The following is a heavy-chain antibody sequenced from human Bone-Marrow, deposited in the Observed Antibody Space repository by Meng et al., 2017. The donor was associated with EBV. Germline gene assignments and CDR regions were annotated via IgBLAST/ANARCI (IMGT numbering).Heavy chain of an antibody. CDR1: GYTFTSYG. Sequence: VQLGQSGAEVKKPGASVKDSCKASGYTFTSYGISWVRQAPGQGLEWMGWISAYNAHTNYAQKLQGRVTMTTDTSTRTTYMELRSLRSDDTAVYYCARDADYGSGSYGVLIDYWGQGTLVTVSS. D-gene: IGHD3-10*01. CDR2: ISAYNAHT. CDR3: ARDADYGSGSYGVLIDY. J-gene: IGHJ4*02. V-gene: IGHV1-18*01.